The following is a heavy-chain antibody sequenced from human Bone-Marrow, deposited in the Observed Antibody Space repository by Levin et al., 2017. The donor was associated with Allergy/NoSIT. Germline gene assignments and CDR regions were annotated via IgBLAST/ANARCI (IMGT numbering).Heavy chain of an antibody. V-gene: IGHV4-39*01. Sequence: GSLRLSCSVSGGSISSSTYSWGWIRQPPGTGLEWIGNVYYTGSTHYNPSLKSRVTISADTSKNQFSLKLSSVTAADTPVYYCARAPYYGPARPYQSDYWGQGTLVSVSS. CDR2: VYYTGST. D-gene: IGHD3-10*01. CDR3: ARAPYYGPARPYQSDY. J-gene: IGHJ4*02. CDR1: GGSISSSTYS.